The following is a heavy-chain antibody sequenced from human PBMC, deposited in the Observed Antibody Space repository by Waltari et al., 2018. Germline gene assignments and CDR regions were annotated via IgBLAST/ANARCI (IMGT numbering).Heavy chain of an antibody. J-gene: IGHJ4*02. CDR3: AQYYYDSSGIKGDY. V-gene: IGHV1-46*01. CDR1: GYTFPSYY. Sequence: QVTLVQSGAEVKKPGASVQVSCKASGYTFPSYYMHWVRPAPGQGLEWMGIINPSGGSTSYAQKFQGRVTMTRDTSTSTVYMELISLRSEDTAVYYCAQYYYDSSGIKGDYWGQGTLVTVSS. CDR2: INPSGGST. D-gene: IGHD3-22*01.